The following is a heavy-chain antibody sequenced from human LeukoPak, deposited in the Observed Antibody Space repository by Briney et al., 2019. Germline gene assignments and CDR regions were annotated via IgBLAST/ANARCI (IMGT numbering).Heavy chain of an antibody. D-gene: IGHD5-18*01. V-gene: IGHV1-46*01. Sequence: EASVKVSCKASGYTFTSYDINWVRQAPGQGLEWMAIINPSGGSTSHAQKFQGRVTMTRDTSASTVYMELSSLRSDDTAVYYCARSRRSDTAMVHDWFDPWGQGTLVTVSS. CDR2: INPSGGST. J-gene: IGHJ5*02. CDR3: ARSRRSDTAMVHDWFDP. CDR1: GYTFTSYD.